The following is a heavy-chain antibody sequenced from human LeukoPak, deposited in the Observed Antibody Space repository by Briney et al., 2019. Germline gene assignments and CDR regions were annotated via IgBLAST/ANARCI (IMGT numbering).Heavy chain of an antibody. D-gene: IGHD3-22*01. CDR1: GFTFSTYS. J-gene: IGHJ6*02. V-gene: IGHV3-21*01. CDR3: TRIGHYDSSGYSYYYYGMDV. CDR2: ISSTSIYI. Sequence: PGGSLRLSCTASGFTFSTYSMNWVRQTPGKGLEWVSSISSTSIYIYHADSVNGRFTISRDNAKNSLYLQMNSLRADDTAIYYCTRIGHYDSSGYSYYYYGMDVWGQGTTVTVSS.